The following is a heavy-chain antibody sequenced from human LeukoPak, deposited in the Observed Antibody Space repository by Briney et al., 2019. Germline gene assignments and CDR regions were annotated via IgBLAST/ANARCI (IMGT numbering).Heavy chain of an antibody. D-gene: IGHD1-14*01. CDR1: GYTFSKYS. CDR3: ARNFHPGNWDY. CDR2: ISGYNGKT. Sequence: ASVKVSCKASGYTFSKYSINWVRQAPGQGLEWMGWISGYNGKTNYAQKLQDRGTMTTDTSTSTAYMELRSLRSDDTAVYYCARNFHPGNWDYWGQGTLVTVSS. V-gene: IGHV1-18*01. J-gene: IGHJ4*02.